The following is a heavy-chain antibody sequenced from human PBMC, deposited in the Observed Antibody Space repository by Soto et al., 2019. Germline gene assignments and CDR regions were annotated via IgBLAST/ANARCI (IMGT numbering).Heavy chain of an antibody. J-gene: IGHJ4*02. CDR3: ARVWGYAFDY. D-gene: IGHD3-16*01. CDR2: VHDSWGS. V-gene: IGHV4-59*08. CDR1: GGSISSYY. Sequence: SETLSLTCTVSGGSISSYYWSWIRQPPGKGLEWIGYVHDSWGSHYNPSLKSRVAISLDTSKSQFSLKLTSVTATDTAVYYCARVWGYAFDYWGQGTLVTVSS.